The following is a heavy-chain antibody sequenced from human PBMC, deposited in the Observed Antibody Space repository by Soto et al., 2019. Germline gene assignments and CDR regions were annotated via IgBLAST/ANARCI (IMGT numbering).Heavy chain of an antibody. V-gene: IGHV3-23*01. CDR2: ISFSDGGT. J-gene: IGHJ2*01. D-gene: IGHD2-15*01. CDR1: GFTFRTYA. Sequence: QPGGSLRLSCAASGFTFRTYAMSWVRQAPGKGLEWVSSISFSDGGTYYADSVKGRLTISRDNSKNTLFLQMNSLRVEDTAVYYCVKDDRILGRRYFDLWGRGTLVTVSS. CDR3: VKDDRILGRRYFDL.